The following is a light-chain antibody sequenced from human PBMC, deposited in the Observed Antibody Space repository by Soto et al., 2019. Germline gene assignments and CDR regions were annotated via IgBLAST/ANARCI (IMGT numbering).Light chain of an antibody. V-gene: IGLV7-46*01. Sequence: QAVVTQEPSLTVSQGGTVTLTCGSSTGAVTSGHFPYWFQQKPGQAPRTLIYDTSDKHSWTPARFSGSLLGGKAVLTLSGAQPEDEAEYYCLLSYPARPGVFGGGTKLTVL. J-gene: IGLJ2*01. CDR2: DTS. CDR3: LLSYPARPGV. CDR1: TGAVTSGHF.